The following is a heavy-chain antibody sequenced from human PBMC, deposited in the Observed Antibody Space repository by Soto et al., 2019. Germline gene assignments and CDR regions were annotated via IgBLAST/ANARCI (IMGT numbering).Heavy chain of an antibody. D-gene: IGHD2-15*01. CDR1: GGSISSGGYY. CDR2: IYYSGST. V-gene: IGHV4-31*03. J-gene: IGHJ5*02. CDR3: ARWTAATMT. Sequence: SETLSLTCTVAGGSISSGGYYWSWIRQHPGKGLEWIGYIYYSGSTYYNPCLKSRVTISVDTAKNKFSRKLSYVTAADTAVYYCARWTAATMTWGQGTLVTVSS.